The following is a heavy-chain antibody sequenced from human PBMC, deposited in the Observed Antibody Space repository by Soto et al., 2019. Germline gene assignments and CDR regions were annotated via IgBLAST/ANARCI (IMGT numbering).Heavy chain of an antibody. J-gene: IGHJ5*02. CDR2: IYSGGRT. V-gene: IGHV3-66*01. CDR1: GFSVTYTY. D-gene: IGHD2-15*01. Sequence: EVQLVESGGGLVQPGGSLRLSCAASGFSVTYTYMSWIRQAPGKGLEWVSVIYSGGRTFYADSVRGRFTSSRDEGKNTHYVQMHSLRPEDTAVYFCARSDCSSGSCPNWFDPWGQGTPVIVSS. CDR3: ARSDCSSGSCPNWFDP.